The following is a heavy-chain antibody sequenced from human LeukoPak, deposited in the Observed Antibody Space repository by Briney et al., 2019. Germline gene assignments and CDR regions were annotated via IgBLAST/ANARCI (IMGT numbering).Heavy chain of an antibody. CDR3: ARTPVDKEQLWLHYFDY. D-gene: IGHD5-18*01. V-gene: IGHV3-21*01. J-gene: IGHJ4*02. Sequence: GGSLRLSCAASGFTFSSYSMNWVRQAPGKGLEWVSSISSSSSYIYYADSVKGRFTISRDNAKNSLYLQMNSLRAEDTAVYYCARTPVDKEQLWLHYFDYWGQGTLVTVSS. CDR2: ISSSSSYI. CDR1: GFTFSSYS.